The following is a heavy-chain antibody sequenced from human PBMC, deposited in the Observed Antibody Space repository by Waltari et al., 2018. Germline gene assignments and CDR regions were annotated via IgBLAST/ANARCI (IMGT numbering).Heavy chain of an antibody. CDR3: ARDRGRGIYLDS. D-gene: IGHD2-15*01. J-gene: IGHJ4*02. Sequence: QLQLQQSGPGLVKPSESLSLTCAVSGDSMSSTDWWSWVRQSPGKGLEWIGQVQASGRTNYNPSFAGRVTVSIDTSNNKFSLEVPSAIAADTAMYYCARDRGRGIYLDSWGQGILVTVSP. CDR2: VQASGRT. CDR1: GDSMSSTDW. V-gene: IGHV4-4*02.